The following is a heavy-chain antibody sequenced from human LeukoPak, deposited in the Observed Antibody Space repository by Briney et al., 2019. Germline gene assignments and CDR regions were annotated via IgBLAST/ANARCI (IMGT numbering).Heavy chain of an antibody. J-gene: IGHJ4*02. Sequence: PSETLSLTCTVSGGSISSGGYYWSWIRQHPGKGLEWIGYIYYSGSAYYNPSLTSRVTISVDTSENQFSLKLSSVTAADTAVYYCARVNYGSATKEDYWGQGTLVTVSS. CDR3: ARVNYGSATKEDY. CDR2: IYYSGSA. CDR1: GGSISSGGYY. V-gene: IGHV4-31*03. D-gene: IGHD3-10*01.